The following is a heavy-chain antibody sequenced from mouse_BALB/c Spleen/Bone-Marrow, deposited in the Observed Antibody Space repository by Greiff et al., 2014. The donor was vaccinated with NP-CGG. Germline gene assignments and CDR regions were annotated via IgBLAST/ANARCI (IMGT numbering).Heavy chain of an antibody. D-gene: IGHD1-2*01. CDR1: GFSLTSYG. CDR2: IWAGGST. Sequence: VKLVESGPGLVAPSQSLSITCTVSGFSLTSYGVHWVRQPPGKGLEWLGVIWAGGSTNYNSTLMSRLTISNDSSKSQVFLKMNSLQTDDTAMYYCARYYYGFLDYWGQGTTLTVSS. J-gene: IGHJ2*01. V-gene: IGHV2-9*02. CDR3: ARYYYGFLDY.